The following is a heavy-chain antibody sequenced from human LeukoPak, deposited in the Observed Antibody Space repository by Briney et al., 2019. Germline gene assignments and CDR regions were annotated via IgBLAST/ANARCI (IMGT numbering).Heavy chain of an antibody. CDR2: INSDGSST. CDR1: GFTFSTYW. D-gene: IGHD2-15*01. CDR3: ANGWSPDY. Sequence: HAGGSLRLSCEASGFTFSTYWMHWVRQAPGKGLVWVSRINSDGSSTTYADSVKGRFTISRGNAKNTLYLQMNSLRAEDTAVYHCANGWSPDYWGRGTLVTVSS. V-gene: IGHV3-74*01. J-gene: IGHJ4*02.